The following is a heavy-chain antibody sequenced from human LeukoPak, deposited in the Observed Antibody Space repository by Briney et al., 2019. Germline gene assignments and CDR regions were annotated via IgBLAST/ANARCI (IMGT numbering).Heavy chain of an antibody. CDR3: AKAGPEYYDSSGYYHFDY. CDR1: GFAFSSYG. V-gene: IGHV3-30*18. J-gene: IGHJ4*02. D-gene: IGHD3-22*01. CDR2: ISYDGSNK. Sequence: PGGSLRLSCAASGFAFSSYGMHWVRQAPGKGLEWVAVISYDGSNKYYADSVKGRFTISRDNSKNTLYLQMNSLRAEDTAVYYCAKAGPEYYDSSGYYHFDYWGQGTLVTVSS.